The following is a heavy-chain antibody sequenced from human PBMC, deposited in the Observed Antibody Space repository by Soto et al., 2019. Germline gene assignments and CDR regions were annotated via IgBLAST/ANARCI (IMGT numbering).Heavy chain of an antibody. CDR3: AKAGAGVANFEY. V-gene: IGHV3-74*01. CDR1: GFTFSTNL. D-gene: IGHD3-3*01. Sequence: EVQLVEAGGGVVQPGGSLRLSCAAAGFTFSTNLMHWVRQAPGKGLVWVSRINSEGTNAAYADSVQGRFTISRDNAKNTLYLQMNSLTGEDTAVYYCAKAGAGVANFEYWGQGTLVTVSA. J-gene: IGHJ4*02. CDR2: INSEGTNA.